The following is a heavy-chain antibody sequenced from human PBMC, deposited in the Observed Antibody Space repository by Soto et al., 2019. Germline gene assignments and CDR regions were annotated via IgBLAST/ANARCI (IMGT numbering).Heavy chain of an antibody. CDR2: MSRGLTTI. CDR3: ARGVQEQPLFFDWVDS. CDR1: GFNFGIYS. J-gene: IGHJ5*01. V-gene: IGHV3-48*02. Sequence: EVQLVESGGGLVQPGGSLTLSCGVSGFNFGIYSMNWVRQAPGKGLDWISYMSRGLTTIYYGDSVKGRFTISRDNAKNQLYLQMNNLTDEDTAVYYCARGVQEQPLFFDWVDSWSQGTLVTVSS. D-gene: IGHD6-13*01.